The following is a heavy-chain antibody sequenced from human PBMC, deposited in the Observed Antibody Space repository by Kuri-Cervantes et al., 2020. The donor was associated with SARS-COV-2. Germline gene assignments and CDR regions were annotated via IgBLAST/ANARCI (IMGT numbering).Heavy chain of an antibody. J-gene: IGHJ6*02. CDR3: ARDLPGLYYAMDV. V-gene: IGHV4-4*07. CDR1: GGSISGQY. D-gene: IGHD2-2*01. CDR2: IYYSGST. Sequence: SETLSLTCTVSGGSISGQYCNWIRQSAGKGLEWIGRIYYSGSTNYNPSLKSRFTMSVETSKNEFSLRLSSVTAADTAVYYCARDLPGLYYAMDVWGQGTMVTVSS.